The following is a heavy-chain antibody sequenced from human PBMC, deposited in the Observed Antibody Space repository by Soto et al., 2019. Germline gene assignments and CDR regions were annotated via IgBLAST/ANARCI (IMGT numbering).Heavy chain of an antibody. D-gene: IGHD2-21*02. V-gene: IGHV1-18*04. Sequence: ASVKVSCKASGYTFTSYGISWVRQAPGQGLEWMGWISAYNGNTNYAQKLQGRVTMTTDTSTSTAYMELRSLRSDDTAVYYCAYSPPAYCGGDCYPRPDYYYYYGMDVWGQGTTVTVSS. CDR1: GYTFTSYG. CDR2: ISAYNGNT. J-gene: IGHJ6*02. CDR3: AYSPPAYCGGDCYPRPDYYYYYGMDV.